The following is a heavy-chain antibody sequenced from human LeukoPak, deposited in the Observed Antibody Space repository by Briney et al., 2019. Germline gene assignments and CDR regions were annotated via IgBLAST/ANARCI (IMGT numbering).Heavy chain of an antibody. Sequence: PSETLSLTCTVPGGSISSYSWSWIRQPPGRGLEWIGYLYYSGSTNYNPSLKSRVTMSVDTSKNQFSLKLSSVTAADTAVYYCARHVYCTNGICSDYWGQGTLVTVSS. CDR3: ARHVYCTNGICSDY. D-gene: IGHD2-8*01. CDR1: GGSISSYS. J-gene: IGHJ4*02. CDR2: LYYSGST. V-gene: IGHV4-59*08.